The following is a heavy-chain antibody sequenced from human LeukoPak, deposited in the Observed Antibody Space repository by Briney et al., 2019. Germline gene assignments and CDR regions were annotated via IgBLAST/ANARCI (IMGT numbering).Heavy chain of an antibody. CDR3: ARGGRWGARRGYCSSTSCYGLERWFDP. D-gene: IGHD2-2*01. CDR1: GGSISSSNW. Sequence: PSGTLSLTCAVSGGSISSSNWWSWVRQPPGKGLEWIGEINHSGSTNYNPSLKSRVTISVDTSKNQFSLKLSSVTAADTAVYYCARGGRWGARRGYCSSTSCYGLERWFDPWGQGTLVTVSS. V-gene: IGHV4-4*02. J-gene: IGHJ5*02. CDR2: INHSGST.